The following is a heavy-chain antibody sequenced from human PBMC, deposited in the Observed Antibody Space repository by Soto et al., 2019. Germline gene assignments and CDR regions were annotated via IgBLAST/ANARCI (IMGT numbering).Heavy chain of an antibody. Sequence: ASVKVSCKASGYTFTSYGISWVRQAPGQGLEWIGWISAYNGNTNYAQKHQSRVTMTTDTSTSTAYLELRSLCFDDTAVYYCAGSSPAGPLPDYWGQGTLVTVSS. CDR1: GYTFTSYG. J-gene: IGHJ4*02. CDR3: AGSSPAGPLPDY. CDR2: ISAYNGNT. V-gene: IGHV1-18*01. D-gene: IGHD2-2*01.